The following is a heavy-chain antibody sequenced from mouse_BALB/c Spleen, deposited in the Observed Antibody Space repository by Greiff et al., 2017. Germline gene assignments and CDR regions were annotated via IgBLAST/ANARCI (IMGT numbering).Heavy chain of an antibody. Sequence: VQLQQSGPGLVQPSQSLSITCTVSGFSLTSYGVHWVRQSPGKGLEWLGVIWSGGSTDYNAAFISRLSISKDNSKSQVFFKMNSLQANDTAIYYCARSHYDYHYYAMDYWGQGTSVTVSS. CDR2: IWSGGST. CDR1: GFSLTSYG. V-gene: IGHV2-2*02. CDR3: ARSHYDYHYYAMDY. J-gene: IGHJ4*01. D-gene: IGHD2-4*01.